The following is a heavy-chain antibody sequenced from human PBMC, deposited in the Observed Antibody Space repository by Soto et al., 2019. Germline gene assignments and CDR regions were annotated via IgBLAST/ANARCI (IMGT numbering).Heavy chain of an antibody. J-gene: IGHJ6*02. D-gene: IGHD3-3*01. CDR3: ARHVTLLGSYYDCWSGSNPGYYGMDV. CDR1: GYSFTSYW. CDR2: IYPGDSDT. Sequence: VESLKISCNGSGYSFTSYWIGWVRQMPWKGLEWMGIIYPGDSDTRYSPSFQGQVTISADKSISTAYLQWSSLKATDTAMYYCARHVTLLGSYYDCWSGSNPGYYGMDVWGQGTTVTVSS. V-gene: IGHV5-51*01.